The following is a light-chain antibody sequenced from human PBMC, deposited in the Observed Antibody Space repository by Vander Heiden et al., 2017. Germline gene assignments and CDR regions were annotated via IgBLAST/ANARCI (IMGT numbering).Light chain of an antibody. Sequence: DIPMTQPPSSLSASVGDRVTITCQASQDISNYLNWYQQKPGKAPKLLIYDASNLETGVPSRFSGSGSGTDFTFTISSLQPEDIATYYCQQYDNLPRTFGPGTKVDIK. CDR3: QQYDNLPRT. CDR1: QDISNY. V-gene: IGKV1-33*01. J-gene: IGKJ3*01. CDR2: DAS.